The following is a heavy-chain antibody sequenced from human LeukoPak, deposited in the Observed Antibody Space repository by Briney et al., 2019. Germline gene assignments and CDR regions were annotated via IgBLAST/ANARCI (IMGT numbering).Heavy chain of an antibody. D-gene: IGHD1-26*01. J-gene: IGHJ4*02. V-gene: IGHV3-23*01. Sequence: GGSLRLSCAASGFTFSSYAMSWVRQAPGKGLEWVSAISGSGGSTYYADSVKGRLTISRDNSKNTLYLQMNSLRAEDTAVYYCAKGIIYVLGVDYWGQGTLVTVSS. CDR3: AKGIIYVLGVDY. CDR2: ISGSGGST. CDR1: GFTFSSYA.